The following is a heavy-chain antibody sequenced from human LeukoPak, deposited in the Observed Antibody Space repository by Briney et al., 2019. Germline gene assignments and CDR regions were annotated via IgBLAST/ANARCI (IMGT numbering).Heavy chain of an antibody. V-gene: IGHV4-4*07. CDR3: ARLGYYYDSSGYYTALVQYYFDY. Sequence: SETLSLTCTVSGGSISSYYWSWIRQPAGKGLEWIGRIYTSGSTNYNPSLKSRVTMSVDTSKNQFSLKLSSVTAADTAVYYCARLGYYYDSSGYYTALVQYYFDYWGQGTLVTVSS. D-gene: IGHD3-22*01. CDR2: IYTSGST. CDR1: GGSISSYY. J-gene: IGHJ4*02.